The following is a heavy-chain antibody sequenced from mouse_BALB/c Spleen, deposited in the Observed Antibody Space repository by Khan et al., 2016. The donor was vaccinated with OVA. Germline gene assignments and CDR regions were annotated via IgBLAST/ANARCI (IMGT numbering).Heavy chain of an antibody. CDR1: GFSLTNYG. CDR2: IWSDGST. D-gene: IGHD2-10*01. CDR3: ARQPYYHYNVMDY. J-gene: IGHJ4*01. Sequence: VQLQESGPGLVAPSQSLSITCTISGFSLTNYGVHWVRQPPGKGLEWLVVIWSDGSTTYNSALKSRLTITKDNSMSQVFLKMTSLQTDDIAIYFCARQPYYHYNVMDYWGQGTSVTVSS. V-gene: IGHV2-6-1*01.